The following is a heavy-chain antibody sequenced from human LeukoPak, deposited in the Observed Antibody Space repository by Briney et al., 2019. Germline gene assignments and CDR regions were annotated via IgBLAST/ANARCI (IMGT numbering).Heavy chain of an antibody. J-gene: IGHJ4*02. CDR3: ARGYSGYVMRGFFDY. CDR1: GFTFSSYA. Sequence: GSLRLSCAASGFTFSSYAMSWVRQPPGKGLEWIGEINHSGSTNYNPSLKSRVTISVDTSKNQFSLKLSSVTAADTAVYYCARGYSGYVMRGFFDYWGQGTLVTVSS. V-gene: IGHV4-34*01. CDR2: INHSGST. D-gene: IGHD5-12*01.